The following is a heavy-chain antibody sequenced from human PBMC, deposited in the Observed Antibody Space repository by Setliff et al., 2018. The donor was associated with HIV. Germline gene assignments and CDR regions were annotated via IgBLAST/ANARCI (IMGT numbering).Heavy chain of an antibody. V-gene: IGHV4-61*02. CDR2: IYTSGST. D-gene: IGHD3-10*01. CDR1: GGSISSGSYY. J-gene: IGHJ6*02. Sequence: SETLSLTCTVSGGSISSGSYYWGWIRQPAGKGLEWIGRIYTSGSTNYNPSLKSRVTISVDTSKNQFSLKLSSVAAADTAVYYCASQYYYGSGSYLHYGMDVWGQGTTVTVSS. CDR3: ASQYYYGSGSYLHYGMDV.